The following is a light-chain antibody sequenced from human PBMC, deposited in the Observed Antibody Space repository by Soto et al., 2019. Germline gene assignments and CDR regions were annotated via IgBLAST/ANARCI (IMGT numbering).Light chain of an antibody. Sequence: QSALTQPASVSGSPGQSITISCTGTSSDVGGYNYVSWYQQHPGKVPKRMIYGVSNRPSGVSNRFSGSKSGSTASLIISGLQAEDEADYSCTSYTSGSTLVFGGGTKLTVL. CDR3: TSYTSGSTLV. V-gene: IGLV2-14*01. CDR2: GVS. CDR1: SSDVGGYNY. J-gene: IGLJ2*01.